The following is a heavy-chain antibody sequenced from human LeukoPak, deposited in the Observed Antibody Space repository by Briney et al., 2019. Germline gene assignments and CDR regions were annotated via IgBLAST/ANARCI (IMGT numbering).Heavy chain of an antibody. V-gene: IGHV1-8*01. CDR3: ARGPPYCSSTSCYTRPDFDY. Sequence: ASVTVSCKASGYTFTSYDINWVRQATGQGLEWMGWMNPNSGNTGYAQKFQGRVTMTRNTSISTAYMELSSLRSEDTAVYYCARGPPYCSSTSCYTRPDFDYWGQGTLVTVSS. CDR1: GYTFTSYD. D-gene: IGHD2-2*01. CDR2: MNPNSGNT. J-gene: IGHJ4*02.